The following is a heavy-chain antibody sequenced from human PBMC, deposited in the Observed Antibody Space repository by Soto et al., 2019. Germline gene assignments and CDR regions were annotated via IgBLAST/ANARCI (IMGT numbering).Heavy chain of an antibody. D-gene: IGHD3-22*01. J-gene: IGHJ4*02. CDR3: ARDSRGGYYAALDGY. CDR2: IWYDGSNT. V-gene: IGHV3-33*01. CDR1: GFTFSSYG. Sequence: QVQLVESGGGVVQPGRSLRLSCAASGFTFSSYGMHWVRQVPGKGLVWVSVIWYDGSNTYYADSVKGRFTISRDNSKNTLYMQMNSLRDEDTAVYSCARDSRGGYYAALDGYWGQGTLVTVSS.